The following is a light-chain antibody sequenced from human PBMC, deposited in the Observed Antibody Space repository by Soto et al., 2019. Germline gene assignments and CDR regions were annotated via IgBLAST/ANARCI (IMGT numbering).Light chain of an antibody. CDR3: LQSFSTLGWT. Sequence: ETQMTQSPSTQPASGGDRISITCRDRQNSGTWLAWYQQIPGQSPKLLISAASSLQSGVPSRFSGSGSGTDFTLTISSLQPEDFATYYCLQSFSTLGWTFGQGTKVDIK. CDR1: QNSGTW. J-gene: IGKJ1*01. V-gene: IGKV1-39*01. CDR2: AAS.